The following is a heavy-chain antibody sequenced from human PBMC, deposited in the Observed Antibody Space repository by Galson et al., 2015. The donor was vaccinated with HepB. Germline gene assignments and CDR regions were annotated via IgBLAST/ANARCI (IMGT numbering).Heavy chain of an antibody. V-gene: IGHV3-7*01. D-gene: IGHD2-21*01. J-gene: IGHJ4*02. CDR3: ARHNLWSFDL. CDR2: IGQDGSDQ. Sequence: SLRLSCADSGFTFSGSWMSWVRQAPGKGLEWVANIGQDGSDQYYADSVKGRFTISRDNAKNSLYLQMNSLRAEDTSVYFCARHNLWSFDLWGQGTLVTVSS. CDR1: GFTFSGSW.